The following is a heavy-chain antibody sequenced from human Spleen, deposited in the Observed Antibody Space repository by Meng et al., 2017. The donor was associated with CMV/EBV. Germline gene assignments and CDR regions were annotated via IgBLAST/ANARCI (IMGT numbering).Heavy chain of an antibody. CDR1: GYTFTGYY. CDR2: INPNSGGT. J-gene: IGHJ5*02. Sequence: ASAKVSCKASGYTFTGYYMHWVRQAPGQGREWRGWINPNSGGTNYAQKFQGRVTMTRDTPISTAYMELSRLRSDDTAVYYCARYCSSTSCPHNWFDPWGQGTLVTVSS. V-gene: IGHV1-2*02. CDR3: ARYCSSTSCPHNWFDP. D-gene: IGHD2-2*01.